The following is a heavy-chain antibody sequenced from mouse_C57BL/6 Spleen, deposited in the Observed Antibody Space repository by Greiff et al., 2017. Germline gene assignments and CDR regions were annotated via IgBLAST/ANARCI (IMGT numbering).Heavy chain of an antibody. J-gene: IGHJ2*01. CDR2: FHPYNDDT. V-gene: IGHV1-47*01. CDR1: GYTFTTYP. CDR3: ARAGGLRQGYYFDY. Sequence: VKLQESGAELVKPGASVKMSCKASGYTFTTYPIEWMKQNHGKSLEWIGNFHPYNDDTKYNEKFKGKATLTVEKSSSTVYLELSRLTSDDSAVYYCARAGGLRQGYYFDYWGQGTTLTVSS. D-gene: IGHD2-2*01.